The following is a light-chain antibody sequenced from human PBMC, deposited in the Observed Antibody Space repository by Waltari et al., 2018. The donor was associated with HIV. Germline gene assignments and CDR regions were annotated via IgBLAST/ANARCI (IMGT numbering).Light chain of an antibody. J-gene: IGLJ1*01. CDR1: SSDVGGYNY. CDR2: EVS. V-gene: IGLV2-14*01. Sequence: QSALTQPASVSGSPGQSITISCTGPSSDVGGYNYVSWYQHHPGKAPKLMIYEVSNRPSGVSNRFSGSKAGNTASLTISGLQAEDECDDYCSSHTSSIYVFGTGTKVTGL. CDR3: SSHTSSIYV.